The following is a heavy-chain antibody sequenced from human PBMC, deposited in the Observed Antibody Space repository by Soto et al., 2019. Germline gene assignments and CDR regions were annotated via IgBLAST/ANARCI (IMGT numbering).Heavy chain of an antibody. V-gene: IGHV2-5*02. D-gene: IGHD3-3*01. J-gene: IGHJ4*02. CDR2: IYWDDDK. CDR3: ARFLWSDTSLYYFDY. Sequence: QITLKESGPTLVKPTQTLTLTCTFSGFSLTGSGVGVGWIRQPPGKALAWLALIYWDDDKRYSPSLKSRLTITKDTSKNQVALTMTNMDPVDTATYYCARFLWSDTSLYYFDYWGQGTLVTVSS. CDR1: GFSLTGSGVG.